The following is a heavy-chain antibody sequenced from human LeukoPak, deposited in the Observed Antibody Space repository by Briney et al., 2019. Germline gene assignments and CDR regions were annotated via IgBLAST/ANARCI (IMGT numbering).Heavy chain of an antibody. CDR3: AKDWSFNYGTHYGMDV. V-gene: IGHV3-23*01. Sequence: GGSLRLSCAASGFTLNHYAMNWVRQAPGKGLEGVSGICGSGTYTYYADSVRGRFTISRDNSDNSLYLQMNSLRADDTAEYYCAKDWSFNYGTHYGMDVWGQGTTVTVSS. CDR1: GFTLNHYA. J-gene: IGHJ6*02. D-gene: IGHD3-10*01. CDR2: ICGSGTYT.